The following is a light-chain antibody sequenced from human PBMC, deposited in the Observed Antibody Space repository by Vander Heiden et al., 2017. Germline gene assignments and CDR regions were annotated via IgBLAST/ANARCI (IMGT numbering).Light chain of an antibody. CDR3: LLYYGGTWV. J-gene: IGLJ3*02. CDR2: DIS. CDR1: TGPVTNDYY. V-gene: IGLV7-43*01. Sequence: QTVVSQEPSLTVAPGGTAKPTCASSTGPVTNDYYPNWFQQNPGQSPRVLMYDISNKHSCTPARFSGSLLGGKAALTLSGVQPEDKADYYCLLYYGGTWVLGGGTKLTVL.